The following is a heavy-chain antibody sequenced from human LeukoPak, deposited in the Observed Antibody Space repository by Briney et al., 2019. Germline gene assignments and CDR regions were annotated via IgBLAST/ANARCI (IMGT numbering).Heavy chain of an antibody. Sequence: ASVKLSCKASGGTFSSYAISWVRQARGQGLEWMGGIIPIFGTANYAQKFQGRVTITADKSTSTVYMELSSLRSGDTSVYYCARVSAIPYYYYMDVWGKGTTVTVSS. V-gene: IGHV1-69*06. CDR1: GGTFSSYA. CDR2: IIPIFGTA. D-gene: IGHD2-21*01. J-gene: IGHJ6*03. CDR3: ARVSAIPYYYYMDV.